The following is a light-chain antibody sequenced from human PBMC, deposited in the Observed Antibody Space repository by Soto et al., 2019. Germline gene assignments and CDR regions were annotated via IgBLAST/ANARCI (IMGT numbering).Light chain of an antibody. Sequence: DIVITQSPLSLTVTPGEPASISCRSSQSLRHSNGFNYLDWYLQKPGQSPQLLIYLGSNRASGVPDRFSGSGSGTDFTLRISRVEAEDVGIYYCMQALQTPWTFGQGTKADIK. J-gene: IGKJ1*01. CDR3: MQALQTPWT. CDR1: QSLRHSNGFNY. CDR2: LGS. V-gene: IGKV2-28*01.